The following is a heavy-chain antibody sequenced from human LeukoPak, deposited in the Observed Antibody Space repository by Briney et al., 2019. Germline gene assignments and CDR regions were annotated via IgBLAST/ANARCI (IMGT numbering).Heavy chain of an antibody. D-gene: IGHD4-17*01. V-gene: IGHV4-59*01. CDR3: ARDLVTVTKGFDI. CDR1: ADSFSSYY. Sequence: SETLSLTCAASADSFSSYYWTWIRQPPGKGLEWIGYISYIGSTNYNPYLKSGVTISIDTYKNQFSLKLSSVTAADTAVYYCARDLVTVTKGFDIWGQGTMVSVSS. J-gene: IGHJ3*02. CDR2: ISYIGST.